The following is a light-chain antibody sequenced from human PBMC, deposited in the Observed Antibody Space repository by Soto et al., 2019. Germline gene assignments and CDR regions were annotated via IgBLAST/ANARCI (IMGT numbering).Light chain of an antibody. V-gene: IGKV3-15*01. CDR2: GAS. CDR1: QSVSSSH. CDR3: QQYNDWPPELT. J-gene: IGKJ4*01. Sequence: ENVLTQYTGTLSLSPGERATLSCRASQSVSSSHLAWYQQKPGQAPRLLIYGASTRAAGIPARFSGSGSGTDFTLTISGLQSEDSAVYYCQQYNDWPPELTFGGGTKVDIK.